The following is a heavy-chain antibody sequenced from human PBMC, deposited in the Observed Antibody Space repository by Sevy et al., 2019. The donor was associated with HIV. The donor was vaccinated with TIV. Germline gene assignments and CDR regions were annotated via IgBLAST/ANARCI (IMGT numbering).Heavy chain of an antibody. CDR1: GGSISSYY. Sequence: SETLSLTCTVSGGSISSYYWSWIRQPPGKGLEWIGYIYYSGSTNYNPALKSRVTISVDTSKNQFSLKLSSVTAADTAVYYCARQEDYYFDYWGQGTLVTVSS. D-gene: IGHD2-15*01. J-gene: IGHJ4*02. V-gene: IGHV4-59*13. CDR2: IYYSGST. CDR3: ARQEDYYFDY.